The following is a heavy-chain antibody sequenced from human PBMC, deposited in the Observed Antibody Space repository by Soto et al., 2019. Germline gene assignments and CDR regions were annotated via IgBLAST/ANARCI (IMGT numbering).Heavy chain of an antibody. CDR3: ARQRDDYYGSGSYPLMDY. Sequence: GESLKISCKGSGYSFTSYWIGWVRQMPGKGLEWMGIIYPGDSDTRYSPSFQGQVTISADKSISTAYLQWSSLKASDTAMYYCARQRDDYYGSGSYPLMDYWGQGTLVTVSS. CDR1: GYSFTSYW. J-gene: IGHJ4*02. CDR2: IYPGDSDT. D-gene: IGHD3-10*01. V-gene: IGHV5-51*01.